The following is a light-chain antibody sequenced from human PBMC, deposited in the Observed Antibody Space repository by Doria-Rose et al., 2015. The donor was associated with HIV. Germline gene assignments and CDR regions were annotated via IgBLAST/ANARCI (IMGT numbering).Light chain of an antibody. V-gene: IGLV3-25*03. CDR1: ALPKQY. J-gene: IGLJ1*01. Sequence: SYELTQPPSVSVSPGQTARITCSGEALPKQYAYWYQQKPGQAPVLVIYKDSERPSGFPERFSGSSSGTTVTLTISGVQAEDEADYYCQSADSSGTYVLGTGTKVTAL. CDR2: KDS. CDR3: QSADSSGTYV.